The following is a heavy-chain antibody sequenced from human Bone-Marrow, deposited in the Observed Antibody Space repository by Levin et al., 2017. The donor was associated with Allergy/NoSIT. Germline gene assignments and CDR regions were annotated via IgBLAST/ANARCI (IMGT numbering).Heavy chain of an antibody. CDR1: GFTFSSYD. Sequence: QPGESLKISCAASGFTFSSYDMHWVRQATGRGLEWVSAIGTAADSYYSGSVKGRFTVSSDNAKNSFYLQMNSLRAGDTAVYYCARVALPRYCTSTSCSDSGYYFDYWGQGTLVTVSS. D-gene: IGHD2-2*01. J-gene: IGHJ4*02. V-gene: IGHV3-13*04. CDR2: IGTAADS. CDR3: ARVALPRYCTSTSCSDSGYYFDY.